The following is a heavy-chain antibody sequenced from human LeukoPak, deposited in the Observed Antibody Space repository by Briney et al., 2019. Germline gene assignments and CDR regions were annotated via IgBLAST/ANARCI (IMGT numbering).Heavy chain of an antibody. CDR3: AKDRAARGRGNYFYMDV. D-gene: IGHD2/OR15-2a*01. CDR1: GFTFDDYA. J-gene: IGHJ6*03. Sequence: GGSLRLSCAASGFTFDDYAMHWVRQASGKGLEWVSHITWDGGSTHYADSVEGRFTISRDDRENSLYLQMNSLRPEDTALYYCAKDRAARGRGNYFYMDVWGQGTTVTVSS. V-gene: IGHV3-43D*03. CDR2: ITWDGGST.